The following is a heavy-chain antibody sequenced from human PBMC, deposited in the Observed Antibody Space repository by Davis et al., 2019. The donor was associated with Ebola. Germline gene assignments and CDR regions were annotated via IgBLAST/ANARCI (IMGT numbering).Heavy chain of an antibody. V-gene: IGHV1-69*13. CDR3: ARDFDGGNYYFDY. Sequence: SAKASCKTSGGSFSSHPISWVRQAPRQGLEWMGGIIPIFDTPHYAQKFQGRITITADASTSTAYMELSSLRSEDTATYFCARDFDGGNYYFDYWGPGTPVTVSS. CDR1: GGSFSSHP. D-gene: IGHD3-9*01. CDR2: IIPIFDTP. J-gene: IGHJ4*02.